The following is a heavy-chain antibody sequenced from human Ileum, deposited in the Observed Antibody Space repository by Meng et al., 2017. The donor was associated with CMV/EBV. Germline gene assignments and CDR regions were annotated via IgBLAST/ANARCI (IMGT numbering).Heavy chain of an antibody. Sequence: AQLRESGPGLVKISETLSLTCYVSGGAISNYYGSWIRQPAGKGLEWIAHIYTSGTTNYNPSLKSRVTMSVDTSRNQFSLKLTSVTAADTAVYYCARNYGSGNWNFFHYWGQGTLVTVSS. CDR3: ARNYGSGNWNFFHY. CDR2: IYTSGTT. J-gene: IGHJ4*02. CDR1: GGAISNYY. D-gene: IGHD3-10*01. V-gene: IGHV4-4*07.